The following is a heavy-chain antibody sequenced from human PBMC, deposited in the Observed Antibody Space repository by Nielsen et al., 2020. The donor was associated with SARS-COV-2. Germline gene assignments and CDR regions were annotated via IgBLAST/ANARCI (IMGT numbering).Heavy chain of an antibody. J-gene: IGHJ4*02. CDR3: ATSGAYFDY. Sequence: SLKISCAASGFTFDDYVMHWVRQAPGKGLEWVSGISWNSGSIGYADSVKGRFTISRDNAKNSLYLQMNSLRAEDTALYYCATSGAYFDYWGQGALVTVSS. CDR2: ISWNSGSI. CDR1: GFTFDDYV. V-gene: IGHV3-9*01.